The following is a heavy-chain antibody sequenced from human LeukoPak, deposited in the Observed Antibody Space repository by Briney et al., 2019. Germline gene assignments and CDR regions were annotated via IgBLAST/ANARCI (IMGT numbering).Heavy chain of an antibody. Sequence: PGGSLRLSCAASGFTFDDYGMSWVRQAPGKGLQWVSYISGYGASTFYADSVKGRFTISRDNSKNTLYLQMNSLRAEDTAVYYCAKVPPGVTFGGVIGDWGQGTLVTVS. J-gene: IGHJ4*02. V-gene: IGHV3-23*01. D-gene: IGHD3-16*02. CDR3: AKVPPGVTFGGVIGD. CDR2: ISGYGAST. CDR1: GFTFDDYG.